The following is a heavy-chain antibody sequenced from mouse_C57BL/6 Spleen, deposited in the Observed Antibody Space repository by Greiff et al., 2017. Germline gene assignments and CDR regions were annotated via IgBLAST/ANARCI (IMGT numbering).Heavy chain of an antibody. J-gene: IGHJ4*01. D-gene: IGHD1-1*01. CDR1: GFTFSDYG. V-gene: IGHV5-17*01. Sequence: EVKLMESGGGLVKPGGSLKLSCAASGFTFSDYGMHWVRQAPEKGLEWVAYISSGSSTIYYAATVKGRFTISRDNAKNTLFLQMTSLRSEDTAMYYCAFTTVVAYYAMDYWGQGTSVTVSS. CDR2: ISSGSSTI. CDR3: AFTTVVAYYAMDY.